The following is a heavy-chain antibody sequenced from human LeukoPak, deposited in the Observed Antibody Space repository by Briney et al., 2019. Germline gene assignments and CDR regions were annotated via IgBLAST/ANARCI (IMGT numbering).Heavy chain of an antibody. D-gene: IGHD3-10*01. CDR3: ARDNYGSGRKFDY. CDR2: IKKDGSEK. Sequence: PGGSLRLSCAASGFSFSDYWMSWVRQAPGKGLEWVANIKKDGSEKHYVDSVKGRFTISRDNAKNSLYLQMNSLRAEDTAVYYCARDNYGSGRKFDYWGQGTLVTVSS. CDR1: GFSFSDYW. V-gene: IGHV3-7*01. J-gene: IGHJ4*02.